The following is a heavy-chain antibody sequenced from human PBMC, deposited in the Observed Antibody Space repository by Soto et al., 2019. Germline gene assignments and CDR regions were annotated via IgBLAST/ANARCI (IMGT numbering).Heavy chain of an antibody. CDR1: GYTFTRYT. J-gene: IGHJ5*02. V-gene: IGHV1-3*01. CDR3: ARGIATGQLDP. Sequence: QVQLVQSGAEVKKPGASVKISCKASGYTFTRYTMNWVRQAPGQRLEWMGWINPDNGNTKSSQKFQDRVIITRDTSASTAYMDLSSLRSEDTAVYYCARGIATGQLDPWGQGTLVPGSS. D-gene: IGHD2-15*01. CDR2: INPDNGNT.